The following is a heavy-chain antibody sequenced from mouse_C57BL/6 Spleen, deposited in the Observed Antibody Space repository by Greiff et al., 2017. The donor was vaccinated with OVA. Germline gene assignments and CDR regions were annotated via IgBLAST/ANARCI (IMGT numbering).Heavy chain of an antibody. J-gene: IGHJ2*01. V-gene: IGHV5-9-1*02. Sequence: EVNVVESGEGLVKPGGSLKLSCAASGFTFSSYAMSWVRQTPEKRLEWVAYISSGGDYINYADTVKGRFTISRDNARNTLYLQMSSLKSEDTAMYYCTRDHRAYCFDYWGQGTTLTVSS. CDR2: ISSGGDYI. CDR1: GFTFSSYA. CDR3: TRDHRAYCFDY.